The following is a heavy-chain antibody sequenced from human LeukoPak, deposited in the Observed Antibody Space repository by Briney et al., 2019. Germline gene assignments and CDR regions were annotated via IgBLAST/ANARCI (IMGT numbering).Heavy chain of an antibody. V-gene: IGHV3-23*01. Sequence: GGSLRLSCAASGFTFSSYAMSWVRQAPGKGPEWVSAISGSGGTTYYADSVKGRFTISRDNSKNTLYLQMNSLRAEDTAVYYCARSITMVRGVVDYWGQGTLVTVSS. CDR1: GFTFSSYA. CDR2: ISGSGGTT. D-gene: IGHD3-10*01. CDR3: ARSITMVRGVVDY. J-gene: IGHJ4*02.